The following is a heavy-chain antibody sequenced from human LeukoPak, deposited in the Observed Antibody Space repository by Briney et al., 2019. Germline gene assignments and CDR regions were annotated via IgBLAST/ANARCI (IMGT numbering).Heavy chain of an antibody. CDR3: AKVLVYCSSTSCYYFDY. CDR2: ISYDGSNK. CDR1: GFTFSSYG. J-gene: IGHJ4*02. V-gene: IGHV3-30*18. Sequence: GGSLRLSCAASGFTFSSYGMHWVRQAPGKGLEWVAVISYDGSNKYYADSVKGRFTISRDNSKNTLYLQMNSLRAEDTAVYYCAKVLVYCSSTSCYYFDYWGQGTLVTVSS. D-gene: IGHD2-2*01.